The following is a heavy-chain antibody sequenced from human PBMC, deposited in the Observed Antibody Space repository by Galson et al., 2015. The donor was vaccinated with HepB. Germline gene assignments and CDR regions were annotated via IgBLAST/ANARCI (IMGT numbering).Heavy chain of an antibody. V-gene: IGHV3-33*01. CDR3: ARDRGGGAFDI. D-gene: IGHD3-10*01. CDR1: GFTFSSYG. Sequence: SLRLSCAASGFTFSSYGMHWVRQAPGKGLEWVAVIWYDGSNKYYADSVKGRFTISRDNSKNTLYLQMNSLRAEDTAVYYCARDRGGGAFDIWGQGTMVTVSS. CDR2: IWYDGSNK. J-gene: IGHJ3*02.